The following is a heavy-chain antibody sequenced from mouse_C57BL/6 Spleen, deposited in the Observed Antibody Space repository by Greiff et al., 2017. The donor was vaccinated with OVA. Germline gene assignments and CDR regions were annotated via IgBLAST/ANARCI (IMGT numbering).Heavy chain of an antibody. V-gene: IGHV1-76*01. CDR1: GYTFTDYY. Sequence: QVQLQQSGAELVRPGASVKLSCKASGYTFTDYYINWVKQRPGQGLEWIARIYPGSGNTYYNEKFKGKATLTAEKSSSTAYMQLSSLTSEDSAVDFCAREGYSKGMDYWGQGTSVTVSS. CDR3: AREGYSKGMDY. D-gene: IGHD2-5*01. J-gene: IGHJ4*01. CDR2: IYPGSGNT.